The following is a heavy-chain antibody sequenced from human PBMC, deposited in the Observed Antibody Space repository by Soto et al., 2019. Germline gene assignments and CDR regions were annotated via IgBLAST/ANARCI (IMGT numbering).Heavy chain of an antibody. J-gene: IGHJ4*02. CDR1: GFTLSSYG. D-gene: IGHD6-13*01. V-gene: IGHV3-23*01. CDR2: ISGSGGTT. CDR3: ATGRAYSSSWYYFDY. Sequence: PGGSLRLSCAASGFTLSSYGMSWVRQAPGKGLEWVSAISGSGGTTYYADSVKGRFTFSRDNSKNTLYLQMNSLRAEDTAVYYCATGRAYSSSWYYFDYWGQGTLVTVSS.